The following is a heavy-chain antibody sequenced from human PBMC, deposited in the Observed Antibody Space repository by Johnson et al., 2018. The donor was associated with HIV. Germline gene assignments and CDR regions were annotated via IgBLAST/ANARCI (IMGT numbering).Heavy chain of an antibody. CDR2: IWYDGSNK. D-gene: IGHD2-15*01. J-gene: IGHJ3*02. CDR1: GFTFSTSA. CDR3: AAPDIVVVVALEGDAFDI. V-gene: IGHV3-33*08. Sequence: QLVESGGGVVQPGRSQRLSCAASGFTFSTSAMHWVRQAPGKGMEWVAVIWYDGSNKYYADSVKGRFTISRDNSKNTLYLQMNSLRAEDTAVYYCAAPDIVVVVALEGDAFDIWGQGTMVTVSS.